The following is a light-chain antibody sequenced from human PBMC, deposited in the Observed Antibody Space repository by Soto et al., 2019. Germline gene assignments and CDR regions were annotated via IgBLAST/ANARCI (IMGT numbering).Light chain of an antibody. Sequence: EIVFTHSPSTLSLSPGEGATLSFRASQSVNNYLAWYQQNPGQAPRLLIYDASNRATGIPARFSGSGSGTGFTLTISSLEPEDFAVYYCQKRSNWPHHFGQGTRLEIK. CDR3: QKRSNWPHH. CDR1: QSVNNY. V-gene: IGKV3-11*01. CDR2: DAS. J-gene: IGKJ5*01.